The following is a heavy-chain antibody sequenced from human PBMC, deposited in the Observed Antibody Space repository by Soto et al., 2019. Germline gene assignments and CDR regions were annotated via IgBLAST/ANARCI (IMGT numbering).Heavy chain of an antibody. Sequence: GGSLRLSCAASGFTFSNAWMNWVRQAPGKGLEWVGRIKSKTDGGTTDYAAPVKGRFTISRDDSKNTLYLQMNSLKTEDTAVYYCITDRGGYSYGLRGLVYYYYGMDVWGQGTTVTVSS. J-gene: IGHJ6*02. CDR1: GFTFSNAW. D-gene: IGHD5-18*01. CDR2: IKSKTDGGTT. V-gene: IGHV3-15*07. CDR3: ITDRGGYSYGLRGLVYYYYGMDV.